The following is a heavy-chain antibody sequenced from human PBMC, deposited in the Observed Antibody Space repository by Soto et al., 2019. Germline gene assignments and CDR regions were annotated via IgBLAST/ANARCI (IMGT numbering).Heavy chain of an antibody. CDR3: ARVLGGSGSDSDY. Sequence: QGQLVQSGAEVKKPGASVKVSCKASGYTFTSYAMHWVRQAPGQRLEWMGWINDGNGNTKYSQQIQGRVTITRDTSASTAYMKLSSLRSADTAVYYCARVLGGSGSDSDYWGQGTLVTVSS. J-gene: IGHJ4*02. V-gene: IGHV1-3*01. D-gene: IGHD3-10*01. CDR2: INDGNGNT. CDR1: GYTFTSYA.